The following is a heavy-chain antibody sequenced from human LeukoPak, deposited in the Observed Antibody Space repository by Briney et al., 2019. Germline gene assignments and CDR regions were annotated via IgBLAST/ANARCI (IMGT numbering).Heavy chain of an antibody. CDR1: GFTFSSYG. Sequence: TGGFLRLSCAASGFTFSSYGMHWVRQAPGKGLEWVAVISYDGSNKYYADSVKGRFTISRDNSKNTLYLQMNSLRAEDTAVYYCAKDPIDYTAGEYYFDYWGQGTLVTVSS. CDR3: AKDPIDYTAGEYYFDY. J-gene: IGHJ4*02. CDR2: ISYDGSNK. D-gene: IGHD4-4*01. V-gene: IGHV3-30*18.